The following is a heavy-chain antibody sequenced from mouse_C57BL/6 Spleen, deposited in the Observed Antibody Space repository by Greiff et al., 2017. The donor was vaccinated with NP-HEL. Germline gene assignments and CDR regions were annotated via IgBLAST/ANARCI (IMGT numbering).Heavy chain of an antibody. CDR2: ISYDGSN. J-gene: IGHJ2*01. Sequence: EVQLQQSGPGLVKPSQSLSLTCSVTGYSITSGYYWNWIRQFPGNKLEWMGYISYDGSNNYNPSLKNRISITRDTSKNQFFLKLNSVTTEDTATYYCAREQSSPFDYWGQGTTLTVSS. D-gene: IGHD1-1*01. CDR3: AREQSSPFDY. CDR1: GYSITSGYY. V-gene: IGHV3-6*01.